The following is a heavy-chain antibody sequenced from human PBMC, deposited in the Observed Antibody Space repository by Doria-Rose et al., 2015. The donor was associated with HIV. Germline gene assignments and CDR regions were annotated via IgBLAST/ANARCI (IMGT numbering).Heavy chain of an antibody. CDR2: IFSDDER. D-gene: IGHD6-13*01. CDR3: ARIKSSRWYHKYYFDF. CDR1: GASLSSPGMG. V-gene: IGHV2-26*01. J-gene: IGHJ4*02. Sequence: QITLKVSGPVLVKPTETLTLTCTVSGASLSSPGMGVSWIRQPPGKALEWLANIFSDDERSYKTSLKSRLTISRCTSKSQVVLTMTDMDPVDTATYYCARIKSSRWYHKYYFDFWGQGTLVIVSA.